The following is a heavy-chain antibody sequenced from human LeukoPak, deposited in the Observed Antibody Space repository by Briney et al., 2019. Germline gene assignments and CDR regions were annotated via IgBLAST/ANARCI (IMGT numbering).Heavy chain of an antibody. D-gene: IGHD1-20*01. CDR1: GGSISSNSYY. V-gene: IGHV4-39*01. CDR3: ARHLSMYNWND. Sequence: PSGTLSLTCTVSGGSISSNSYYWGWIRQPPGKGLEWIGSIFHSGSTYYNPSLKSRVTISVDTSKNQFSLKLSSVTAADTAVYYCARHLSMYNWNDLGQGTLVTVSS. CDR2: IFHSGST. J-gene: IGHJ4*02.